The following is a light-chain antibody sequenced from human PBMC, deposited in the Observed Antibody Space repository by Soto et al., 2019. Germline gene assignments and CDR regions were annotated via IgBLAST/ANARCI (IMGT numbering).Light chain of an antibody. CDR2: EAS. Sequence: DIQMTQSPSALSASVGARVTITCRASQSISKGLAWYQQKPGKAPKLLIYEASSLESGVPSRFTGSGSGTEFTLTISSLQPDDLASYYCQQYYTYSYIFGQGTKLEIK. V-gene: IGKV1-5*03. J-gene: IGKJ2*01. CDR3: QQYYTYSYI. CDR1: QSISKG.